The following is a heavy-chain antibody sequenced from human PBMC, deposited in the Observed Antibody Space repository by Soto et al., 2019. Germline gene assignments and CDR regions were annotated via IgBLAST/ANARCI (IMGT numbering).Heavy chain of an antibody. D-gene: IGHD2-2*01. J-gene: IGHJ6*02. V-gene: IGHV3-30*18. Sequence: GGSLRLSCAASGFTFSSYGMHWVRQVPGKGLEWVAVISYDGSNKYYADSVKGRFTISRDNPKNTLYLQMNSLRAEDTAVYYCAKVPLRGYCCSTSCYLAGYYYGMDVWGQGTTVTVSS. CDR3: AKVPLRGYCCSTSCYLAGYYYGMDV. CDR1: GFTFSSYG. CDR2: ISYDGSNK.